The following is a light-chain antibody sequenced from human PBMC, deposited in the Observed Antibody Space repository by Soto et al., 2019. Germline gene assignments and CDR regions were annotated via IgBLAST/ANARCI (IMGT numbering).Light chain of an antibody. V-gene: IGKV1-39*01. CDR2: GVS. J-gene: IGKJ2*01. CDR3: QQSHNTPRT. CDR1: QSIGRY. Sequence: DLPMTQSPSSLSASVGDRVTITCRASQSIGRYLNWYQQKPGKAPKLLIYGVSSLQSGVPSRFSGSGSGTDFTLTITSLQPEDFATYYCQQSHNTPRTFGQGTKVEIK.